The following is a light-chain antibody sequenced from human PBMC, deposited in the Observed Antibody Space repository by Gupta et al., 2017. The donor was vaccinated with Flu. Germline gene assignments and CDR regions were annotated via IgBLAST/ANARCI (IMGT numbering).Light chain of an antibody. CDR1: ISNVGRNF. CDR2: GDH. V-gene: IGLV1-47*01. CDR3: AAGDDGLSGPV. J-gene: IGLJ3*02. Sequence: QSVVTQTPSVSGTPEQRVIISCSGSISNVGRNFVHWYQRVSGTAPRLLIHGDHQRPSGVPDRFSGSKYGTSATLAISGLRAEDAADYYCAAGDDGLSGPVFGGGTKVTVL.